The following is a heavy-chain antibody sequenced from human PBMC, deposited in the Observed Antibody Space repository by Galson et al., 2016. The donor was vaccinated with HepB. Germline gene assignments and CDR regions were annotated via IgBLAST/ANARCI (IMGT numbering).Heavy chain of an antibody. CDR2: ISGYNGNT. Sequence: SVKVSCKASGYMFNRYGISWVRQAPGQGLEWMGWISGYNGNTNYAQRLQDRVTMTTDTSTNTAYMELRSLSSDDTAVYYCARVLVGSAFPQWYSDLWGRGTLVTVS. CDR3: ARVLVGSAFPQWYSDL. V-gene: IGHV1-18*01. D-gene: IGHD1-26*01. CDR1: GYMFNRYG. J-gene: IGHJ2*01.